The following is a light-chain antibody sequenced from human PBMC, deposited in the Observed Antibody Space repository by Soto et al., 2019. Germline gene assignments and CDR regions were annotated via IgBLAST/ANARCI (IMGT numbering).Light chain of an antibody. V-gene: IGKV1D-13*01. Sequence: AIQLTQSPSSLSAFVGDRVTITCRTSQGISSALAWYQQKPGKAPKLLMYDASRLESGVPSRFSGSGSGTDFTLTISSLQPEDFATYYCQQFNNYLLTFGGGTKVEIK. CDR1: QGISSA. CDR3: QQFNNYLLT. CDR2: DAS. J-gene: IGKJ4*01.